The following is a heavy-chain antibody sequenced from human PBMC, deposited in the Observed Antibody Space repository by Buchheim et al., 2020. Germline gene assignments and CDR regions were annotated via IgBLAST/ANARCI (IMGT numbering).Heavy chain of an antibody. V-gene: IGHV4-34*01. J-gene: IGHJ4*02. CDR1: GGSFSGYY. CDR2: INHSGST. Sequence: QVQLQQWGAGLLKPSETLSLTCAVYGGSFSGYYWSWIRQPPGKGLEWIGEINHSGSTNYNPSLKSRVTISVDTSKNQFSLKLSSVTAADTAVYYCARVLAARGRGDLKFDYWGQGTL. CDR3: ARVLAARGRGDLKFDY. D-gene: IGHD6-6*01.